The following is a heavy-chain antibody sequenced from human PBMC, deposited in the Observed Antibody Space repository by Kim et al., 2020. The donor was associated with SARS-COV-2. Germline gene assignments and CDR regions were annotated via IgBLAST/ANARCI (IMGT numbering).Heavy chain of an antibody. D-gene: IGHD3-16*01. CDR3: AKDIHDWGSLLPYYFDY. J-gene: IGHJ4*02. CDR1: GFTFDTNA. Sequence: GGSLRLSCAVSGFTFDTNAMSWVRQAPGRGLEWVSSISGSGTHKYYADSVKGRFTSSRDNSKNTVYLQMNSLRAEDTALYYCAKDIHDWGSLLPYYFDYWGRETRDTVFS. CDR2: ISGSGTHK. V-gene: IGHV3-23*01.